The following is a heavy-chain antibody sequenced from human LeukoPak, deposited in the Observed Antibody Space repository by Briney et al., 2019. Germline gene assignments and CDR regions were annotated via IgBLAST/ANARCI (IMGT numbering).Heavy chain of an antibody. V-gene: IGHV4-38-2*01. J-gene: IGHJ4*02. CDR2: ISHSADT. D-gene: IGHD2-15*01. CDR3: ARLGRYCSGSTCYPTNFDN. Sequence: PSETLSLTXVVSGYSISSGYYWGWIRQPPGKGLEWIGSISHSADTYYNPSLRSRVTISEDTSKNQFSLNLSSVTAADTAVYYCARLGRYCSGSTCYPTNFDNWGQGTLVTVSS. CDR1: GYSISSGYY.